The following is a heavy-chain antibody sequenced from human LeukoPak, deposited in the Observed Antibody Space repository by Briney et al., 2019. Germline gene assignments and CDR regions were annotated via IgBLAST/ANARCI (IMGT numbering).Heavy chain of an antibody. CDR2: INTNTGNP. D-gene: IGHD3-22*01. Sequence: PGGSLRLSCAASGFTFSGSAMHWVRQAPGQGLEWMGWINTNTGNPTYAQGFTGRFVFSLDTSVSTAYLQISSLKAEDTAVYYCARYYYDSSGWERTYDAFDIWGQGTMVTVSS. J-gene: IGHJ3*02. CDR3: ARYYYDSSGWERTYDAFDI. CDR1: GFTFSGSA. V-gene: IGHV7-4-1*02.